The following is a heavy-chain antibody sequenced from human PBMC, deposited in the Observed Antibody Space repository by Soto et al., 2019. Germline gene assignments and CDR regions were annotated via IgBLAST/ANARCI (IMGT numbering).Heavy chain of an antibody. CDR3: ASPYCSGGSCYSPWFDP. D-gene: IGHD2-15*01. J-gene: IGHJ5*02. V-gene: IGHV1-3*01. CDR2: INAGNGNT. Sequence: GASVKVSCKASGYTFTSYAMHWVRQAPGQRLEWMGWINAGNGNTKYSQKFQGRVTITRDTSASTAYMELSSLRSEDTAVYYCASPYCSGGSCYSPWFDPWGQGILVTVSS. CDR1: GYTFTSYA.